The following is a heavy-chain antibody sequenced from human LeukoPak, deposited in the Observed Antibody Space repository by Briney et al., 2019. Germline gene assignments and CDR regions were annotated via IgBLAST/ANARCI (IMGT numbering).Heavy chain of an antibody. D-gene: IGHD6-13*01. Sequence: PSQTLSLTCTVSGGPMSSAGYFWSWIRQHPGKGLEWIGSIFYSGITYYKPSLKSRVTISVDTSKNQFSLKLSSVTAADTAVYYCARVIAAAGKVDYWGQGTLVTVSS. CDR3: ARVIAAAGKVDY. V-gene: IGHV4-31*03. CDR1: GGPMSSAGYF. CDR2: IFYSGIT. J-gene: IGHJ4*02.